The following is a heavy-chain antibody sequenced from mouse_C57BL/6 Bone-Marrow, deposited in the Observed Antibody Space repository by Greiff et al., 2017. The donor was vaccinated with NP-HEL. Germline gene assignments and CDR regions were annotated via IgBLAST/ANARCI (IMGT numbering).Heavy chain of an antibody. Sequence: QVQLQQPGAELVRPGSSVKLSCKASGYTFTSSWMDWVKQRPGQGLEWLGNIYPSDSETNYNQKFKEKATLTVDKSSSRAYMQLSSLTSEDSAGYYCSRLGVPTVVESDWGQGTTLTVSS. CDR3: SRLGVPTVVESD. D-gene: IGHD1-1*01. CDR2: IYPSDSET. J-gene: IGHJ2*01. V-gene: IGHV1-61*01. CDR1: GYTFTSSW.